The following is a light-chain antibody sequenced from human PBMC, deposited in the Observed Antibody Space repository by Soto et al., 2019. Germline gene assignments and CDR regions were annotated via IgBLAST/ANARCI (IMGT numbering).Light chain of an antibody. Sequence: DIQMTQSPSSLSASVRDRVTITCRASQSLGTFLNWYHQKPGKAPKLLIYSASGLQTGVPSRFSGSGSGTDFTLTSNSLQPEDFATYDCQQSYSIPYTFGQGTKLEIK. V-gene: IGKV1-39*01. CDR3: QQSYSIPYT. CDR2: SAS. J-gene: IGKJ2*01. CDR1: QSLGTF.